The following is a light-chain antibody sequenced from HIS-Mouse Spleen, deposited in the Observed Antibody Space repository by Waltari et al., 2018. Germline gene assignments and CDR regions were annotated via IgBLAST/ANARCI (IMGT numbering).Light chain of an antibody. CDR3: SSYAGSNNLV. Sequence: QSALTQPPSASGSPGQSVTISCTGTSSDVVGYNYVSWYQQPPGNTPKLMFYEVRRPPSGAPDRFSGSKSGNTASLTVSGLQAEDEADYYCSSYAGSNNLVFGGGTKLTVL. V-gene: IGLV2-8*01. CDR2: EVR. J-gene: IGLJ2*01. CDR1: SSDVVGYNY.